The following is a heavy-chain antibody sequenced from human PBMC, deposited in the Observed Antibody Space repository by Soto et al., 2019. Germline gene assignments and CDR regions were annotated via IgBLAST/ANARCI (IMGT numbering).Heavy chain of an antibody. V-gene: IGHV1-69*13. Sequence: ASVKVSCKASGGTFSSYAISWVRQAPGQGLEWMGGIIPIFGTANYAQKFQGRVTITADESTSTAYMELSSLRSEDTAVYYCARDPPRGTTYYYGMDVWGQGTTVTVSS. CDR2: IIPIFGTA. J-gene: IGHJ6*02. CDR1: GGTFSSYA. CDR3: ARDPPRGTTYYYGMDV. D-gene: IGHD1-26*01.